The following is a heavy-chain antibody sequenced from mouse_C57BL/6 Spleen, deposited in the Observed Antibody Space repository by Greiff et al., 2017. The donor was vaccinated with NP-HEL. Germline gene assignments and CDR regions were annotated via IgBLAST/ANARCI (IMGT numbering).Heavy chain of an antibody. CDR2: IDPANGNT. J-gene: IGHJ2*01. Sequence: EVQLQQSVAELVRPGASVKLSCTASGFNIKNTYMHWVKQRPEQGLEWIGRIDPANGNTKYAPKFQGKATITADTSSNTAYLQLSSLTSEDTAIYYGARGIITTVETFDYWGQSTTLTVSS. CDR3: ARGIITTVETFDY. CDR1: GFNIKNTY. D-gene: IGHD1-1*01. V-gene: IGHV14-3*01.